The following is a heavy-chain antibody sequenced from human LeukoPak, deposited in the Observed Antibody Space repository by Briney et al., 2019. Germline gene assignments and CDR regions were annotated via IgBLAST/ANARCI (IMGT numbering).Heavy chain of an antibody. CDR3: ARRISDPNYYYMDV. D-gene: IGHD3-3*02. CDR1: GGSIKSDY. Sequence: SETLSLTCTVSGGSIKSDYWSWIRQPPGKGLEWIGYINYKWNTNSNPSLKGRVTLSIDTSKNQFSLRLTSVTAADTAVYYCARRISDPNYYYMDVWGKGTAVTVSS. V-gene: IGHV4-59*08. CDR2: INYKWNT. J-gene: IGHJ6*03.